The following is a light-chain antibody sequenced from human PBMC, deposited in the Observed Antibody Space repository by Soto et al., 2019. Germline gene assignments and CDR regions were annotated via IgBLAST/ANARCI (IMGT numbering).Light chain of an antibody. J-gene: IGLJ1*01. V-gene: IGLV2-11*01. CDR3: CSYAGTFYV. CDR2: DVS. CDR1: SSDFGGYNY. Sequence: QSVLTQPRPVSGSPGQSVTISCPGTSSDFGGYNYVSWYQHHPGKAPKLMIYDVSEWPSGVPDCFSGSKSGNTASLTISGLQAEDEADYYCCSYAGTFYVFGTGTKVTVL.